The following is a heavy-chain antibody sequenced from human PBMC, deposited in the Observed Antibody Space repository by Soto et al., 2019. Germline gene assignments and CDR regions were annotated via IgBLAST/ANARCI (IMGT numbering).Heavy chain of an antibody. CDR2: MNPNDGHT. CDR3: ARENWSYVD. Sequence: QAQLVQSGAEAKRPGTSVKVSCKVSGYTFTNYFHWIRQAPGQGLEWMGWMNPNDGHTEYARKFQGRVTLTSVTSITTAYMELRSLTSDDMAVYDCARENWSYVDWGKGNLVTVSS. J-gene: IGHJ4*02. V-gene: IGHV1-2*02. CDR1: GYTFTNY. D-gene: IGHD1-26*01.